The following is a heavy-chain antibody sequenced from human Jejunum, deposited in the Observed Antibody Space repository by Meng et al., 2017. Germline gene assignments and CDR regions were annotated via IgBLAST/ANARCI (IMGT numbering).Heavy chain of an antibody. Sequence: QLQLQESGPGRVKPSETRSRTCTVSDDSITSSTYYWGWTRQPPGRGLGWIGSIYYSGNTHYSSSLKSRVSISVDTSKNHFSLRLDSLTAADTAVYYCARGGGDSYGTFDSWGRGTLVPSPQ. D-gene: IGHD2-21*01. CDR2: IYYSGNT. CDR1: DDSITSSTYY. V-gene: IGHV4-39*02. CDR3: ARGGGDSYGTFDS. J-gene: IGHJ4*02.